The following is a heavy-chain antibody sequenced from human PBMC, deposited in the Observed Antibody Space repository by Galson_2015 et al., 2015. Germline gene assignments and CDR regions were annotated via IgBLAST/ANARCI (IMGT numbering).Heavy chain of an antibody. CDR1: GGSISSSSYY. Sequence: ETLSLPCPVSGGSISSSSYYWGWIRPPPGKGLEWIGSIYYSGSTYYNPSLKSRVPITVDTSKNQFSLKLSSVTAADTAVYYCVCTHDYGGNNYWGQGTLVTVSS. CDR2: IYYSGST. CDR3: VCTHDYGGNNY. V-gene: IGHV4-39*01. D-gene: IGHD4-23*01. J-gene: IGHJ4*02.